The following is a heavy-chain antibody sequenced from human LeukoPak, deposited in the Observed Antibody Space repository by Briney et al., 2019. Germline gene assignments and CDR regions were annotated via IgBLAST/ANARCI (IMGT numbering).Heavy chain of an antibody. V-gene: IGHV1-2*02. Sequence: ASVKVSCKASGYTFTGYYMHWVRQAPGQGLEWMGWINPNSGGTNYAQKFQGRVTMTRDTSISTAYMELSRLRSDDTAVYYCARVRIYYDSSGYYYPFDYWGQGTLVTVSS. CDR3: ARVRIYYDSSGYYYPFDY. CDR2: INPNSGGT. D-gene: IGHD3-22*01. CDR1: GYTFTGYY. J-gene: IGHJ4*02.